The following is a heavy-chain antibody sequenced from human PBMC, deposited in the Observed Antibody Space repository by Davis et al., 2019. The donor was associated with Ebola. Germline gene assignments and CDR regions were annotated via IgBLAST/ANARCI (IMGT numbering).Heavy chain of an antibody. J-gene: IGHJ6*03. CDR2: IKPDGSVK. CDR3: ATFNWYYMDV. D-gene: IGHD5-24*01. Sequence: PGGSLRLSCAASGLTFESYWMTWVRQSPGKRVEWVANIKPDGSVKGYVDSLRGRFTISRDNAKNSLFLQMNSLRAEDTAVYFCATFNWYYMDVWGKGTRVTVSS. V-gene: IGHV3-7*03. CDR1: GLTFESYW.